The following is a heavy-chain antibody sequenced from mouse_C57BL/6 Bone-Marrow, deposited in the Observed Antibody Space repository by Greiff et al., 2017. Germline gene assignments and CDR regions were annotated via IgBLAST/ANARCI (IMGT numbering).Heavy chain of an antibody. V-gene: IGHV1-81*01. Sequence: QVQLQQSGAELARPGASVKLSCKASGYTFTSYGISWVKQRTGQGLEWIGEIYPRSGNTYYNEKFKGKATLTADKSSSTAYMELRSLTSEDSAVYFCARFPNYYYGSSYVGDFDYWGQGTTLTVSS. J-gene: IGHJ2*01. CDR1: GYTFTSYG. CDR3: ARFPNYYYGSSYVGDFDY. CDR2: IYPRSGNT. D-gene: IGHD1-1*01.